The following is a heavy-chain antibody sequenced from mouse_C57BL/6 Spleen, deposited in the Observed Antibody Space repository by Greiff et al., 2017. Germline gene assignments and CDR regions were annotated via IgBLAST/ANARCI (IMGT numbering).Heavy chain of an antibody. Sequence: EVKLLESGPGLVKPSQSLSLTCPVTGYSITSGFYWNWIRQFPGNKLEWMGYISYDGSNNYNPSLKNRISITRDTSKNQFFLKLNSVTTEDTATYYCARGNYYGSSWGQGTTLTVSS. J-gene: IGHJ2*01. CDR1: GYSITSGFY. CDR3: ARGNYYGSS. D-gene: IGHD1-1*01. V-gene: IGHV3-6*01. CDR2: ISYDGSN.